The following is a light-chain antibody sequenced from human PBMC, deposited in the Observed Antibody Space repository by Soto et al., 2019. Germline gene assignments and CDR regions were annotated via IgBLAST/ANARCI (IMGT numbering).Light chain of an antibody. J-gene: IGKJ4*01. CDR1: QSVGSN. CDR3: QQYDNWPLT. Sequence: EIVMTQSPATLSVSPGERVTLPCRASQSVGSNLAWYQQKPGLAPRVLIYDASTRATVIPARFSGSGSGTEFTLTISSLQSEDFAVYYCQQYDNWPLTFGGGTKVEIK. CDR2: DAS. V-gene: IGKV3-15*01.